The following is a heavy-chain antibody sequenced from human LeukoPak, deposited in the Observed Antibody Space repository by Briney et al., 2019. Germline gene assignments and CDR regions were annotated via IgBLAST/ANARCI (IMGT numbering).Heavy chain of an antibody. J-gene: IGHJ6*02. CDR2: INHSGST. Sequence: SETLSLTCAVYGGSFSGYYWSWIRRPPGKGLEWIGEINHSGSTNYNPSLKSRVTISVDTSKNQFSLKLSSVTAADTAVYYCARLRFLEWLNLAYVRLGMDVWGQGTTVTVSS. V-gene: IGHV4-34*01. D-gene: IGHD3-3*01. CDR1: GGSFSGYY. CDR3: ARLRFLEWLNLAYVRLGMDV.